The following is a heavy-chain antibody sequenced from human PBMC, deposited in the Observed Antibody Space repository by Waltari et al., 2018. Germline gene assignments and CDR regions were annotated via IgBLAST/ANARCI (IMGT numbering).Heavy chain of an antibody. CDR2: IYDSGTP. J-gene: IGHJ5*02. CDR3: ATRPPSQLGVVLNWFDP. D-gene: IGHD3-16*01. CDR1: GGSISSSTLF. Sequence: QLQLQESGPGLVKPSETLSLTCTVSGGSISSSTLFWGWIRQPLGKRLEWSGSIYDSGTPYYNPSLKSRVTVSGDTSKNQFSLQVNSVTAADAAVYDCATRPPSQLGVVLNWFDPWGQGILVTVSS. V-gene: IGHV4-39*01.